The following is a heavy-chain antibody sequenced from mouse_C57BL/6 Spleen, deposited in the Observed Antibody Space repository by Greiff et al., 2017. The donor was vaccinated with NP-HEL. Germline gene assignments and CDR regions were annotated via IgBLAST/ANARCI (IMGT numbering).Heavy chain of an antibody. D-gene: IGHD1-1*01. J-gene: IGHJ3*01. CDR3: ARWMDYGSVAY. CDR2: IYPGDGDT. V-gene: IGHV1-80*01. Sequence: VKLMESGAELVKPGASVKISCKASGYAFSSYWMNWVKQRPGKGLEWIGQIYPGDGDTNYNGKFKGKATLTADKSSSTAYMQLSSLTSEDSAVYFCARWMDYGSVAYWGQGTLVTVSA. CDR1: GYAFSSYW.